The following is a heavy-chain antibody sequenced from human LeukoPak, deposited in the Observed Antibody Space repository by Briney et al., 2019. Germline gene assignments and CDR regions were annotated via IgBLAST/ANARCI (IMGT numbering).Heavy chain of an antibody. D-gene: IGHD6-25*01. CDR3: AKGFAAARGYYYYYMDV. CDR2: SGGST. Sequence: SGGSTYYADSVKGRFTISRDNSKNTLYLQMNSLRAEDTAVYYCAKGFAAARGYYYYYMDVWGKGTTVTVSS. V-gene: IGHV3-23*01. J-gene: IGHJ6*03.